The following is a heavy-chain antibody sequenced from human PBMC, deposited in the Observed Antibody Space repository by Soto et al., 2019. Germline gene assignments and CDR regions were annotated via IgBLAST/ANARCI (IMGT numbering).Heavy chain of an antibody. Sequence: QVQLVESGGGVVQPGRSPRLSCAASGFTFSSYGMHWVRQAPGKGLEWVAVIWYDGSNKYYADSVKGRFTISRDNSKNTLDLQMKNLRSEDTAVYYCARDRRGSSSWYRNWFDPWGQGTLVTVSS. D-gene: IGHD6-13*01. CDR2: IWYDGSNK. CDR1: GFTFSSYG. V-gene: IGHV3-33*01. J-gene: IGHJ5*02. CDR3: ARDRRGSSSWYRNWFDP.